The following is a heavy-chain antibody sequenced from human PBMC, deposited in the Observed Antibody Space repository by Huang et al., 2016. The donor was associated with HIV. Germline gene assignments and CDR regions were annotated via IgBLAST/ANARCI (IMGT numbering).Heavy chain of an antibody. CDR2: IKSDGRTT. D-gene: IGHD2-15*01. Sequence: EEHLVESGGGLVQPGGSLRLSCEASGFKFSNYWMQWVRQATGKGLRWVASIKSDGRTTDYADSVKGRFTISRDNAKNTLYLQMSSLTAEDTAIYYCARAGGFEIWGQGTVVTVSS. CDR1: GFKFSNYW. J-gene: IGHJ3*02. V-gene: IGHV3-74*01. CDR3: ARAGGFEI.